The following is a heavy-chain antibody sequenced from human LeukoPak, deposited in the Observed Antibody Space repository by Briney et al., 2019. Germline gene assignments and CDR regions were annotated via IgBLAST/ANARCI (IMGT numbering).Heavy chain of an antibody. J-gene: IGHJ4*02. CDR3: ARVRSSNGDSYYFDY. D-gene: IGHD2-8*01. CDR2: IYPSGNT. V-gene: IGHV4-30-2*01. Sequence: PSETLSLTCAVSGASISSGGSSWSWIRQPPGKGLEWIGYIYPSGNTYYNPSLKSRVTISLDKSKNQFSLNLTSVTAAETAVYYCARVRSSNGDSYYFDYWGQGALVTVSS. CDR1: GASISSGGSS.